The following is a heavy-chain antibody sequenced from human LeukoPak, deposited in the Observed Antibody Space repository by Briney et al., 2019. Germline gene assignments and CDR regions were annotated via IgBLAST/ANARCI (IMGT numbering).Heavy chain of an antibody. Sequence: ASVKVSCKASGYTFTSYAMNWVRQAPGQGLEWMGWINTNTGNPTYAQGFTGRFVLSLDTSVSTAYLQISSLKAEDTAVYYCARPYDFWSSNWFDPWGQGTLVTVSS. CDR3: ARPYDFWSSNWFDP. CDR1: GYTFTSYA. D-gene: IGHD3-3*01. CDR2: INTNTGNP. V-gene: IGHV7-4-1*02. J-gene: IGHJ5*02.